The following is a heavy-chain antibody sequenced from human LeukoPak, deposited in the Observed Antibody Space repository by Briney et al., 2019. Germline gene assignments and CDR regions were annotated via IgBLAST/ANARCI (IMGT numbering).Heavy chain of an antibody. Sequence: SETLSLTCAVYGGSFSGYYWSWIRQPPGKGLEWIGEINHSGSTDYNPSLKSRLTISVDTSKNQFSLKMSSVTAADTAVYYCARGNGRDGYKGRLDYWGQGTLVTVSS. V-gene: IGHV4-34*01. D-gene: IGHD5-24*01. CDR2: INHSGST. CDR3: ARGNGRDGYKGRLDY. J-gene: IGHJ4*02. CDR1: GGSFSGYY.